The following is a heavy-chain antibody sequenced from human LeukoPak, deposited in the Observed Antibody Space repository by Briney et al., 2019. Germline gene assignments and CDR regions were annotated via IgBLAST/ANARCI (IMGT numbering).Heavy chain of an antibody. D-gene: IGHD3-22*01. V-gene: IGHV3-53*01. CDR2: IYSGGST. J-gene: IGHJ3*02. Sequence: GGSLRLSCAASGFTVSSNYMSWVRQAPGKGLEWVSVIYSGGSTYYADSVKGRFTISRDNSKNTLYLQMSSLRAEDTAVYYCARVVTMIVVAYPDAFDIWGQGTMVTVSS. CDR3: ARVVTMIVVAYPDAFDI. CDR1: GFTVSSNY.